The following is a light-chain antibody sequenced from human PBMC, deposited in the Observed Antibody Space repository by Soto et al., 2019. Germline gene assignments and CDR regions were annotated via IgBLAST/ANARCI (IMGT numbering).Light chain of an antibody. Sequence: EIALTQSPGTLSLSPGERATLSCRASQSVSSSLAWYQQKPGQAPRLLIYGASSRATGIPDRFSGSGSGTDFTLTISRLEPEDFAVYYCQQYGSSPPLTFGGGTKVEIK. J-gene: IGKJ4*01. CDR2: GAS. CDR3: QQYGSSPPLT. V-gene: IGKV3-20*01. CDR1: QSVSSS.